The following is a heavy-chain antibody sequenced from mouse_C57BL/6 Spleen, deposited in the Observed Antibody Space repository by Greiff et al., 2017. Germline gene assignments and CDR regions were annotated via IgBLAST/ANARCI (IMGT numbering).Heavy chain of an antibody. V-gene: IGHV2-9-1*01. Sequence: VHLVESGPGLVAPSQSLSITCTVSGFSLTSYAISWVRQPPGKGLEWLGVIWTGGGTNYNSALKSRLSISKDNSKSQVFLKMNSLQTDDTARYYCARNGYGSSSYYFDYWGQGTTLTVSS. CDR2: IWTGGGT. CDR3: ARNGYGSSSYYFDY. CDR1: GFSLTSYA. J-gene: IGHJ2*01. D-gene: IGHD1-1*01.